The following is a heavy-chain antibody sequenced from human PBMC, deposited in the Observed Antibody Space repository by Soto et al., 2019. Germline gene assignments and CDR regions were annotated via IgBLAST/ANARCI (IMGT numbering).Heavy chain of an antibody. CDR3: ARGGAGYYYGMDV. J-gene: IGHJ6*02. Sequence: GESLKISCQGSGYSLTSYWISWVRQMPGKGLEWMGRIDPSDSYTNYSPSFQGNVTISADKSISTAYLQWGSLKASDTAMYYCARGGAGYYYGMDVWGQGTTVTVSS. CDR2: IDPSDSYT. V-gene: IGHV5-10-1*01. CDR1: GYSLTSYW. D-gene: IGHD1-26*01.